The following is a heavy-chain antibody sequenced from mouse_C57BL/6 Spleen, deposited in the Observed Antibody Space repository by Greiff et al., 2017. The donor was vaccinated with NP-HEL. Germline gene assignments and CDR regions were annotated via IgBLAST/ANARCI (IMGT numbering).Heavy chain of an antibody. CDR3: ARDGTTVVARENYAMDY. Sequence: VKLMESGPGLVQPSQSLSITCTVSGFSFTSYGVHWVRQSPGKGLEWLGVIWSGGSTDYNAAFISRLSISKDNSKSQVFFKMNSLQADDTAIYYCARDGTTVVARENYAMDYWGQGTSVTVSS. V-gene: IGHV2-2*01. CDR2: IWSGGST. J-gene: IGHJ4*01. D-gene: IGHD1-1*01. CDR1: GFSFTSYG.